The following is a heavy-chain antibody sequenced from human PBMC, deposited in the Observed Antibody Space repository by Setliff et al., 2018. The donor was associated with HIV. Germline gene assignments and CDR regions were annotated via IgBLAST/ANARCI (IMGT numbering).Heavy chain of an antibody. Sequence: GGSLRLSCAASGFTFSSHTMHWVRQTPGKKLEYVSGINTNGHNTHYADSVKGRFTVSRDNSKSTLYLQMSSPRVNDTAIYYCVTASSGWYRYWGQGTLVTVSS. D-gene: IGHD6-19*01. CDR1: GFTFSSHT. V-gene: IGHV3-64D*09. CDR3: VTASSGWYRY. J-gene: IGHJ4*02. CDR2: INTNGHNT.